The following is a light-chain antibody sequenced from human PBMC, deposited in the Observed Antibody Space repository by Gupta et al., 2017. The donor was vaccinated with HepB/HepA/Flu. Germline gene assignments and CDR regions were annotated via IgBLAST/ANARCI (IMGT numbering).Light chain of an antibody. CDR1: QSLLKNNGRTY. V-gene: IGKV2-28*01. Sequence: DIVMTQSLFSLPDTPGESASISCRSSQSLLKNNGRTYLDWYLEKPGQSPQLLIYGGSNRASGVPDRFSGSGSGTDFTLKISGVEAADVGIYYCMQIIEPPVTFGQGTRLEI. CDR2: GGS. CDR3: MQIIEPPVT. J-gene: IGKJ5*01.